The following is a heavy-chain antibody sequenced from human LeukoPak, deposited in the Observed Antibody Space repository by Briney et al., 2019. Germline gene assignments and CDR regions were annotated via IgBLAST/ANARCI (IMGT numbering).Heavy chain of an antibody. Sequence: ASVKVSCKASGYTFTSYGISWVRQAPGQGLEWMGWISAYNGNTNYAQKLQGRVTMTTDTSTSTAYMELRSLRSDDTAVYYCVRARYCSSSSCYMDFDYWGQGTLVTVSS. CDR2: ISAYNGNT. CDR1: GYTFTSYG. CDR3: VRARYCSSSSCYMDFDY. V-gene: IGHV1-18*01. J-gene: IGHJ4*02. D-gene: IGHD2-2*02.